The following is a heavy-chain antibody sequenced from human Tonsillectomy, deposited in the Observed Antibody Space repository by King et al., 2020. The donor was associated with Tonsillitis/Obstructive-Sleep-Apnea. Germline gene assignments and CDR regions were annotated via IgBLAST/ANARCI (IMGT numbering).Heavy chain of an antibody. CDR3: ARTTRYASSYFYYYYMDV. CDR1: GGSISSYY. D-gene: IGHD3-16*01. Sequence: QVPLQESGPGLVKPSETLSLTCTVSGGSISSYYWSWIRQPPGKGLEWIGYIYYSGSTNYNPSLKSRVTISVDTSKNQFSLKLSSVTAADAAVYFCARTTRYASSYFYYYYMDVWGKGTTVTVSS. CDR2: IYYSGST. J-gene: IGHJ6*03. V-gene: IGHV4-59*01.